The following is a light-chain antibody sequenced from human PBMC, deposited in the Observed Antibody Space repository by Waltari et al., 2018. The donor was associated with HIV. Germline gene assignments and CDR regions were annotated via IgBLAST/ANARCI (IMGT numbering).Light chain of an antibody. Sequence: EIVLTQSPATLSLSPGERATLSCRASQSVSKYLAWYQQKPGQAPRLLIYDASNRATGIPARFSGSGSGTDFTLTISSLEPEDFAVYYCQQPEGTFGPGTKVDIK. CDR2: DAS. J-gene: IGKJ3*01. CDR3: QQPEGT. CDR1: QSVSKY. V-gene: IGKV3-11*01.